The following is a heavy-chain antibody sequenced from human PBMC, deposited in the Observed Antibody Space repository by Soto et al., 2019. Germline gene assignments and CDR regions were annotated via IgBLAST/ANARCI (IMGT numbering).Heavy chain of an antibody. CDR3: ARDHRWGFESGEYGGS. V-gene: IGHV3-20*04. CDR2: INRHGDST. J-gene: IGHJ5*02. CDR1: GFGFDEYG. D-gene: IGHD4-17*01. Sequence: EVYLVESGGGVVRPGGSLRLSCAASGFGFDEYGMSWVRQGPGKGLEWVSGINRHGDSTGYADSVKGRFTISRENDKNSLAVEMKGLRPEDTAVYCWARDHRWGFESGEYGGSWGQRTLVSVSS.